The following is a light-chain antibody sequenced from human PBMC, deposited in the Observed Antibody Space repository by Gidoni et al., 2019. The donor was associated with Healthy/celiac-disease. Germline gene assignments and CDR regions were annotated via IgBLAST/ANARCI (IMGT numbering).Light chain of an antibody. CDR3: QQYNNWPTAWT. V-gene: IGKV3-15*01. CDR1: QSVSSN. Sequence: EIVMTQSPATLSVSPGERATLSCRASQSVSSNLAWYQQKPGQAPRLLIYGASTRATGIPARFSGSGSGTEFTLTISSLQSEDFAVYYCQQYNNWPTAWTFXQXTKVEIK. CDR2: GAS. J-gene: IGKJ1*01.